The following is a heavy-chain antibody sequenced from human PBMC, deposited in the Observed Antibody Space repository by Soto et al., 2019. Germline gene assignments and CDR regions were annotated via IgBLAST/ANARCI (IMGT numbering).Heavy chain of an antibody. D-gene: IGHD3-22*01. CDR1: GGTFSSYA. Sequence: QVQLVQSGAEVKKPGSSVKVSCKASGGTFSSYAITWVRQAPGQGLEWMGGIIPIFGTANYEQKFQGRVTITGDESTSTAYMELSSLRSEGTALYYCARDRGPSSGYYPSWFDPWGQGTLVTVSS. CDR3: ARDRGPSSGYYPSWFDP. V-gene: IGHV1-69*12. J-gene: IGHJ5*02. CDR2: IIPIFGTA.